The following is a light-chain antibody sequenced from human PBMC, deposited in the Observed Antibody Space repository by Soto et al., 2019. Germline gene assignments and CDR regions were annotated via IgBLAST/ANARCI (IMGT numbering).Light chain of an antibody. CDR1: QSVSSSY. Sequence: EIVLTQSPGTLSLSPGERATLSCRASQSVSSSYLAWYQQKPGQAPRLLIYAASSRATGIPDTFSGGGSGTDFTRNISRLAPEDFAVYYCQHYGSPLTFGGWTKVESK. CDR3: QHYGSPLT. CDR2: AAS. V-gene: IGKV3-20*01. J-gene: IGKJ4*01.